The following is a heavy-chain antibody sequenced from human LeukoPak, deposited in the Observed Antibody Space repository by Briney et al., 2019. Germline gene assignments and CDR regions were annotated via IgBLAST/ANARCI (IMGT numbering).Heavy chain of an antibody. V-gene: IGHV3-23*01. CDR3: AKKASSGYYSLVSWFDP. CDR2: ISGSGGST. CDR1: GFTFSSYA. Sequence: GGSLRLSCAASGFTFSSYAMSWVRQAPGKGLEWVSAISGSGGSTYYADSVKGRFTISRDNSKNTLYLQMNSLRAEDTAVYYCAKKASSGYYSLVSWFDPWGQGTLVTVSS. D-gene: IGHD3-22*01. J-gene: IGHJ5*02.